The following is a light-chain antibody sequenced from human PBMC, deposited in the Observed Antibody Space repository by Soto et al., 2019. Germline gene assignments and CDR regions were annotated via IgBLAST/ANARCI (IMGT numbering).Light chain of an antibody. Sequence: DIQMTQSPSTLSASVGDRVTITCRASQSISSWLAWYQQKPGKAPKVLIYKASSLESGVPSRFSGSGSGTEFALTISSLQHDDFPTYYCQQYNSYSWTFGQGTKVDIK. CDR2: KAS. CDR3: QQYNSYSWT. J-gene: IGKJ1*01. V-gene: IGKV1-5*03. CDR1: QSISSW.